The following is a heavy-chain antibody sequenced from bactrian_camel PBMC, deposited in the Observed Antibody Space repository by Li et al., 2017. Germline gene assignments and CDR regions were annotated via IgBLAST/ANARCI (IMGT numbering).Heavy chain of an antibody. J-gene: IGHJ6*01. CDR2: ISRRGGST. Sequence: QVQLVESGGGSVQAGGSLRLSCSGSGYTYNSRCMAWFRQAPGKEREGVASISRRGGSTLTDSVKGRFTISQDNVKNTVYLQMNDLKPEDTAMYYCAAWSEACTRLIPGGFSYWGQGTQVTVS. V-gene: IGHV3S63*01. D-gene: IGHD8*01. CDR3: AAWSEACTRLIPGGFSY. CDR1: GYTYNSRC.